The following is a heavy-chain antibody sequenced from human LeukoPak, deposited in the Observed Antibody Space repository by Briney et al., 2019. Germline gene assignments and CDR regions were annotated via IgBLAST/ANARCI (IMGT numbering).Heavy chain of an antibody. V-gene: IGHV4-39*01. CDR1: GGSISNGDYY. J-gene: IGHJ4*01. Sequence: KPSETLSLTCSVSGGSISNGDYYWGWIRQALGKGLEWIGSIFYGGSTHYNPSLKSRATISVDTSKNQFSLKLTSVTAAAAAMYYCARQLPTAAADTRGYFDYWGQGTVVTVSS. D-gene: IGHD6-25*01. CDR3: ARQLPTAAADTRGYFDY. CDR2: IFYGGST.